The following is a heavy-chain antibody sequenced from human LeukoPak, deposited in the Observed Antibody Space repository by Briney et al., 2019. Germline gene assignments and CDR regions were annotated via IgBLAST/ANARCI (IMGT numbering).Heavy chain of an antibody. CDR3: AKGWRVVVTAPADY. CDR1: GFTFSSYA. D-gene: IGHD2-21*02. Sequence: GRSLRLSCAASGFTFSSYAMHWVRQAPGKGLEWVAVISYDGSNKYYADSVKGRFTISRDNSKNTLYLQMNSLRAEDTAVYYCAKGWRVVVTAPADYWGQGTLVTVSS. J-gene: IGHJ4*02. CDR2: ISYDGSNK. V-gene: IGHV3-30*04.